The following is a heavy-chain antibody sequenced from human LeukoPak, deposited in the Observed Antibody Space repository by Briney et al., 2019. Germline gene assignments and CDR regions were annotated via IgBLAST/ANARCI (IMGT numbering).Heavy chain of an antibody. CDR1: GFTFSSYW. V-gene: IGHV3-7*05. Sequence: GGSLRLSCAASGFTFSSYWMSWVRQAPGKGLEWVANIKQDGSEKYYVDSVKGRFTISRDNAKNSLYLQMNSLRAEDTAVYFCAKEEYDILTAYSDYWGQGTLVTVSS. CDR3: AKEEYDILTAYSDY. CDR2: IKQDGSEK. D-gene: IGHD3-9*01. J-gene: IGHJ4*02.